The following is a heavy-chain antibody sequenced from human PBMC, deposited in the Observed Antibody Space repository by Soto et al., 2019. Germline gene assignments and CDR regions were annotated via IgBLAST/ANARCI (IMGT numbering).Heavy chain of an antibody. CDR2: TYYRSKWYN. CDR3: ATWRFDY. CDR1: GDSVSSNSAA. Sequence: PSQTLSLTCAISGDSVSSNSAAWNWIRHSPSRGLEWLGRTYYRSKWYNDYAVSMRSRITINPDTTKNQFSLQLNSATPEDTAVYYCATWRFDYWGQGTLVTLSS. J-gene: IGHJ4*02. V-gene: IGHV6-1*01.